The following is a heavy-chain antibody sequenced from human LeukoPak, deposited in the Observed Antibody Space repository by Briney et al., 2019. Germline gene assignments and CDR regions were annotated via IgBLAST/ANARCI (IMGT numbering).Heavy chain of an antibody. CDR3: AKASIAGAIGVLDY. J-gene: IGHJ4*02. V-gene: IGHV3-7*01. Sequence: PGGSLRLSCAAFGFTFNNYWMSLVRQAPGKGLEWVANINQDGSGKHYVDSVKGRFTISRDNAKNSLYLQMNSLRAEDTAVYFCAKASIAGAIGVLDYWGQGTLVTVSS. D-gene: IGHD1-26*01. CDR1: GFTFNNYW. CDR2: INQDGSGK.